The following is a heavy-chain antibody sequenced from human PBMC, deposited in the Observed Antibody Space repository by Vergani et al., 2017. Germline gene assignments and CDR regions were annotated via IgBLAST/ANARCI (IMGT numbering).Heavy chain of an antibody. Sequence: QVQLQESGPGLVKPSGTLSLTCAVSGGSISSSNWWSWVRQPPGKGLEWIGEINHSGSTNYNPSLKSRVTISVDTSKNQFSLKLSSVTAADTAVYYCARAEHHYYYDSSGYYRGXFDYWGQGTLVTVSS. D-gene: IGHD3-22*01. CDR3: ARAEHHYYYDSSGYYRGXFDY. V-gene: IGHV4-4*02. J-gene: IGHJ4*02. CDR1: GGSISSSNW. CDR2: INHSGST.